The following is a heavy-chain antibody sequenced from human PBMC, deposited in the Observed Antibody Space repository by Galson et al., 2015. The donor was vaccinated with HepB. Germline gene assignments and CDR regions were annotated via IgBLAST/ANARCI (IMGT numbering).Heavy chain of an antibody. CDR3: AKYSNIWYLGDS. CDR1: GYTFTDYW. J-gene: IGHJ4*02. D-gene: IGHD6-13*01. Sequence: QSGAEVKKPVESLRISCKGSGYTFTDYWIIWVRQMPGKGLEWMGTIDPSDSYTKYSPSFQGHVTISVDKSINTAYLQWSSLKASDTAMYYCAKYSNIWYLGDSWGQGTLVTVSS. CDR2: IDPSDSYT. V-gene: IGHV5-10-1*01.